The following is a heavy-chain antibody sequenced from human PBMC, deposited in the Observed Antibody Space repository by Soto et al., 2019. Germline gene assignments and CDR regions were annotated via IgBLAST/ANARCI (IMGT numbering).Heavy chain of an antibody. CDR1: WFTVSSNY. Sequence: PGGSLRLSCAASWFTVSSNYMSWVRQAPGKGLEWVSVIYSGGSTYYADSVKGRFTISRDNSKNTLYLQMNSLRAEDTAVYYCALSIAARFDAFDIWGQGTMVTVSS. V-gene: IGHV3-53*01. D-gene: IGHD6-6*01. CDR2: IYSGGST. CDR3: ALSIAARFDAFDI. J-gene: IGHJ3*02.